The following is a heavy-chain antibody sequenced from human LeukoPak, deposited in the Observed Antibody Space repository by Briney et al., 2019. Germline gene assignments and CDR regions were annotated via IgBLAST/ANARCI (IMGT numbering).Heavy chain of an antibody. CDR2: ISAYNGNT. Sequence: GASVKVSRKASVYTFTSYGISWVGRAPRPPVEGLGWISAYNGNTNYAQKLQGRVTMTTDTSTSTAYMGLRSLRSDDTAVYYCARLKVGSSSNAFDIWGQGTMVTVSS. J-gene: IGHJ3*02. CDR3: ARLKVGSSSNAFDI. CDR1: VYTFTSYG. V-gene: IGHV1-18*01. D-gene: IGHD6-13*01.